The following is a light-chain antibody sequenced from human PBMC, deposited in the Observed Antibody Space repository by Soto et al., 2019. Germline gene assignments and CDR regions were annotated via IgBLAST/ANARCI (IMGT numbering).Light chain of an antibody. Sequence: EIVLTQSPGTLSLSPGERATLSCRASQSGFSFYLAWFQQKPGQAPRLLIYGASSRATGIPERFSGSGSGTDFTLTISRLEPEDFAVHYCHQYGNSPWTLGQGTKVDIK. V-gene: IGKV3-20*01. CDR2: GAS. J-gene: IGKJ1*01. CDR1: QSGFSFY. CDR3: HQYGNSPWT.